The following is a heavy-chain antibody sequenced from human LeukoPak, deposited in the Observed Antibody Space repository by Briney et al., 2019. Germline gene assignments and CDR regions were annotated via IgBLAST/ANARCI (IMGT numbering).Heavy chain of an antibody. Sequence: GGSLRLSCAASGFTFDDYGMSWVRQAPGKGLEWVSGMNWNGGSTGYADSVKGRFTISRDNAKNSLYLQVKSLRADDTALYYSARYDGRIQLCSHYYYYYKEVGGNGTTLTVSS. D-gene: IGHD5-18*01. J-gene: IGHJ6*03. CDR1: GFTFDDYG. V-gene: IGHV3-20*04. CDR2: MNWNGGST. CDR3: ARYDGRIQLCSHYYYYYKEV.